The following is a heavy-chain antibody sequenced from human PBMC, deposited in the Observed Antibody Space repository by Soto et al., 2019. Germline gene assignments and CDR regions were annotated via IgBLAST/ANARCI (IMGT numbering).Heavy chain of an antibody. CDR2: ISAYNGNT. CDR1: GYTFTSYG. V-gene: IGHV1-18*01. Sequence: ASVKVSCKASGYTFTSYGISWVRQAPGQGLEWMGWISAYNGNTNYAQKLQGRVTMTTDTSTSTAYMELRSLRSDDTAVYYRARDRTTMVREMSPPIDYWGQGTLVTVSS. D-gene: IGHD3-10*01. CDR3: ARDRTTMVREMSPPIDY. J-gene: IGHJ4*02.